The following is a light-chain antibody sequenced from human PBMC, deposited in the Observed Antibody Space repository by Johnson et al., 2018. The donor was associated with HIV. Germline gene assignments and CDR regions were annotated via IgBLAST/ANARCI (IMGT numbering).Light chain of an antibody. CDR3: ETWDSSLSGV. V-gene: IGLV1-51*01. Sequence: VLTQPPSVSAAPGQKVTISCFGSDSDIWNNYVSWYQQLPGTAPKLLIYDNNKRPSGIPDRFSGSKSGTSATLGITGLQTGDEADYYCETWDSSLSGVFGTGTKVTVL. CDR2: DNN. CDR1: DSDIWNNY. J-gene: IGLJ1*01.